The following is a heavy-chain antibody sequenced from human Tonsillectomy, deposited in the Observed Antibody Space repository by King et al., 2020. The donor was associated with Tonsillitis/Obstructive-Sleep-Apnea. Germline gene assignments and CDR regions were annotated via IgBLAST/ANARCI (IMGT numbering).Heavy chain of an antibody. CDR1: GFTFSSYW. CDR2: IKQEGTEK. CDR3: AREAWGSLDS. Sequence: VQLVESGGGLVQPGGSLRLSCAASGFTFSSYWMSWVRQAPGKGLEWVANIKQEGTEKYYVDSVKGRFTISIDNAKNSLYLQMNSLRAEDTAVYYCAREAWGSLDSWGQGTLVTVSS. D-gene: IGHD3-16*01. V-gene: IGHV3-7*03. J-gene: IGHJ4*02.